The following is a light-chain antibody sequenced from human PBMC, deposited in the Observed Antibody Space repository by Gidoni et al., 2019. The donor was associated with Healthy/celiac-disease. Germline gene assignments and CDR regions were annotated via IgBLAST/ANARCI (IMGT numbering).Light chain of an antibody. CDR3: QQSYSTPGT. Sequence: DIQMTQSPSSLSASVGDRVTITCRASQSISSYLNWYQQKPGNAPKLLIYAASSLQSGVPSRFSCSGSGTDFTLTISSLQPEDFATYYCQQSYSTPGTFXQXTKVEIK. CDR2: AAS. J-gene: IGKJ1*01. V-gene: IGKV1-39*01. CDR1: QSISSY.